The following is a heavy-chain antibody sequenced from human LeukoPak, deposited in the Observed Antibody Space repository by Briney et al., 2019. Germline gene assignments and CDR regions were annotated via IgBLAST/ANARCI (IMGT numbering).Heavy chain of an antibody. J-gene: IGHJ4*02. D-gene: IGHD6-19*01. V-gene: IGHV4-59*12. CDR1: GGSISSYY. CDR2: IYYGGSA. CDR3: ARGGSSGWYGRGFFDY. Sequence: PSETLSLTCTVSGGSISSYYWSWIRQPPGKGLEWIGNIYYGGSAHYNPSLKGRVTISVDESKNQFSLNLTTVTAADTAIYYCARGGSSGWYGRGFFDYWGQGTLVTVSS.